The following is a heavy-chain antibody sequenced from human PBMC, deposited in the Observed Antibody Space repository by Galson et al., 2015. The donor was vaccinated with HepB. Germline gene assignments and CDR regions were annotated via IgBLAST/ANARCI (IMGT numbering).Heavy chain of an antibody. CDR1: GYIFTSYG. V-gene: IGHV1-18*01. D-gene: IGHD3-10*01. CDR2: ITPYNGGI. Sequence: SVKVSCKASGYIFTSYGITWVRQAPGQGLEWVGWITPYNGGINYAQNLQARVTMTTDTSTSTAYMELRSLRSDDTAVYYCARGPWFGELTGILVLQHWGQGTLVTVSS. J-gene: IGHJ1*01. CDR3: ARGPWFGELTGILVLQH.